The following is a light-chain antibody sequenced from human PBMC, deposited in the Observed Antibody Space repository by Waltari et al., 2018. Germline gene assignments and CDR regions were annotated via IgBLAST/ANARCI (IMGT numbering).Light chain of an antibody. CDR2: HDS. CDR1: HIERSS. J-gene: IGLJ1*01. V-gene: IGLV3-21*01. Sequence: VLTHPPSVSLAPRKTARITRRGNHIERSSAHWYQQKAGKAPVLVIQHDSDRPSGIPDRISGSNSGNTATLTINRVEVGDEADYYCQVWDTSSAPYVFGPGTKVSVL. CDR3: QVWDTSSAPYV.